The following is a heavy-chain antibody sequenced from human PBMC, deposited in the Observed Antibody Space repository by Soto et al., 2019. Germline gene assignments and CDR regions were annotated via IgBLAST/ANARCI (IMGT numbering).Heavy chain of an antibody. CDR1: GGTFGNYA. CDR2: IIPIFKTA. CDR3: PRVSIPGIYREDV. D-gene: IGHD3-16*02. V-gene: IGHV1-69*06. Sequence: SVKVSCKASGGTFGNYAISWVRQAPGQGLEWMGKIIPIFKTANYAQKFQGRITITADRSPRTDIAYMELSSLRSEDTALYYCPRVSIPGIYREDVWGQGTTVTVSS. J-gene: IGHJ6*02.